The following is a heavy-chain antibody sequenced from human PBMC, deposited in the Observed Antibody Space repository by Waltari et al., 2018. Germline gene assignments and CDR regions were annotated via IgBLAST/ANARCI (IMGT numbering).Heavy chain of an antibody. CDR2: INWNGGST. V-gene: IGHV3-20*04. CDR3: ARDFRPTLNYYGSGSSY. Sequence: EVQLVESGGGVVRPGGSLRLSCAASGFTFDDYGMSWVRQAPGKGLEWVSGINWNGGSTGYADSVKGRFTISRDNAKNSLYLQMNSLRAEDTALYYCARDFRPTLNYYGSGSSYWGQGTLVTVSS. D-gene: IGHD3-10*01. CDR1: GFTFDDYG. J-gene: IGHJ4*02.